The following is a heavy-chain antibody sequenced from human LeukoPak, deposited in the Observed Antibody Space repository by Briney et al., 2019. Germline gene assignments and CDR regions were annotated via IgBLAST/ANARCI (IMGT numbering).Heavy chain of an antibody. V-gene: IGHV3-30*03. Sequence: GRSLRLSCAASGFTFSSYGMHWVRQAPGKGLGWVAVISYDGSNKYYADSVKGRFTISRDNSKNTLYLQMNSLRAEDTAVYYCARLLPTVTTLYFDYWGQGTLVTVSS. J-gene: IGHJ4*02. CDR1: GFTFSSYG. D-gene: IGHD4-17*01. CDR2: ISYDGSNK. CDR3: ARLLPTVTTLYFDY.